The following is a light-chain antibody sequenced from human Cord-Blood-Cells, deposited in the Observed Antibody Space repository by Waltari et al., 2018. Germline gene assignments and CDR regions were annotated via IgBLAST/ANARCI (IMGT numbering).Light chain of an antibody. CDR3: SSYAGSNYV. Sequence: QSALTQPPSASGSPGQSVTISCTGTSSDVGGYNYVSWYQQHPGKAPKLMIYEVSTRPSGVLDRVSGSKSGNTSSLTVSGLQAEDEADYYCSSYAGSNYVFGTGTKVTVL. J-gene: IGLJ1*01. CDR1: SSDVGGYNY. V-gene: IGLV2-8*01. CDR2: EVS.